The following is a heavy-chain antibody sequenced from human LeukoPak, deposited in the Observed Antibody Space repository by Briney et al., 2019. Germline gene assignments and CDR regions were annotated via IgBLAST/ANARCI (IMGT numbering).Heavy chain of an antibody. CDR2: IYYSGST. CDR1: GGSISSGGYY. Sequence: SQTLSLTCTVSGGSISSGGYYWSWIRQHPGKGLEWIGYIYYSGSTYYNPSLKSRVTISVDTSKNQFSLKLSSVTAADTAVYYCARDHPWFGESSSYYYYGMDVWGQGTTVTVSS. CDR3: ARDHPWFGESSSYYYYGMDV. J-gene: IGHJ6*02. D-gene: IGHD3-10*01. V-gene: IGHV4-31*03.